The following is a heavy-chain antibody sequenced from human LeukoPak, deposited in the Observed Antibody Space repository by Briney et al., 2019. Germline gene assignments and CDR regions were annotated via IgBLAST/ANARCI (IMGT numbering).Heavy chain of an antibody. CDR1: VFTFTSYT. J-gene: IGHJ4*02. CDR3: ARESPEWRYFDY. V-gene: IGHV3-21*01. CDR2: ISSSSNYI. D-gene: IGHD2-8*01. Sequence: GGSLTLSCAASVFTFTSYTMNWFRQAQGKGLDWVSSISSSSNYIYYADSVKGRFTISRDNAKNSLYLQMNSLRAEDTAVYYCARESPEWRYFDYWGQGTLVTVSS.